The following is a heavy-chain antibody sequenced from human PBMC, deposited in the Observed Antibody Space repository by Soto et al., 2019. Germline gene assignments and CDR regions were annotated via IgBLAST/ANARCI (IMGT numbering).Heavy chain of an antibody. CDR2: IIPICGTA. V-gene: IGHV1-69*01. CDR1: GGTFSSYA. J-gene: IGHJ5*02. CDR3: AIEVGATLNGCNP. Sequence: QVQLVQSGAEVKKPGSSVKVSCKASGGTFSSYAISWVRQAPGQGLAWMGGIIPICGTANYAQKFQGRVTITADASTRRAYMELRSLRSEDTAGYYCAIEVGATLNGCNPGGPGTLVTVSS. D-gene: IGHD1-26*01.